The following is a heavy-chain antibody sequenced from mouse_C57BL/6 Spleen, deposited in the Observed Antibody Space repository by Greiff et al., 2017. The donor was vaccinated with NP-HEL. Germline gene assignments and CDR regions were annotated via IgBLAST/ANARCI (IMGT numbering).Heavy chain of an antibody. J-gene: IGHJ1*03. CDR2: ISYDGSN. Sequence: DVKLQESGPGLVKPSQSLSLTCSVTGYSITSGYYWNWIRQFPGNKLEWMGYISYDGSNNYNPSLKNRISITRDTSKNQFFLKLNSVTTEDTATYYCARERGYHWYFDVWGTGTTVTVSS. CDR3: ARERGYHWYFDV. V-gene: IGHV3-6*01. D-gene: IGHD2-2*01. CDR1: GYSITSGYY.